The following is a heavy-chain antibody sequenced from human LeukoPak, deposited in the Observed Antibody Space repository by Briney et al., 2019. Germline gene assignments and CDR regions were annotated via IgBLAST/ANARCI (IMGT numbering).Heavy chain of an antibody. V-gene: IGHV4-39*01. CDR2: IYYSGTT. D-gene: IGHD3-10*01. Sequence: SRSETLTLRCIVSGDSLNSPHYYWGWIRQPPGKGLEWIGTIYYSGTTYYNPSLKSRLTISVDTSKNQLSLKLTSVTAADTAVYYCARHDYYGSLNWFDPWGQGTVVTVSS. CDR1: GDSLNSPHYY. J-gene: IGHJ5*02. CDR3: ARHDYYGSLNWFDP.